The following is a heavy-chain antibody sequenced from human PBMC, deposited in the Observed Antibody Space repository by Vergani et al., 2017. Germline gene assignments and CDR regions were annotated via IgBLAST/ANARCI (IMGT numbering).Heavy chain of an antibody. V-gene: IGHV3-72*01. D-gene: IGHD1-1*01. J-gene: IGHJ3*02. CDR2: IRNKANDYTT. CDR1: GFIFSDHY. Sequence: EVQVVESGGGLVQPGGSLRLSCAASGFIFSDHYMDWVRQAPGKGLEWVGRIRNKANDYTTQYAASVKGRFTNSRDDSQSYLYLQMKSRQTEDTALYYCVRVKGSNWNDHLYDIWGQGTMVTVSS. CDR3: VRVKGSNWNDHLYDI.